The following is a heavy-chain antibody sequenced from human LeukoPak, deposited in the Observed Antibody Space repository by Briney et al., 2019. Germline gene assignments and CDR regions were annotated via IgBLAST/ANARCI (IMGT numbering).Heavy chain of an antibody. CDR1: GDSIRTSY. Sequence: PSETLSLTCSVSGDSIRTSYWNWIRQSPGKGLEWIGYIYWSGGTNYNPSLNSRVTLSIDTSKNQFSLKLTSVTAADTAIYYCARDSMYATNYFDPWGQGTQVTVS. D-gene: IGHD2-8*01. V-gene: IGHV4-59*01. J-gene: IGHJ5*02. CDR3: ARDSMYATNYFDP. CDR2: IYWSGGT.